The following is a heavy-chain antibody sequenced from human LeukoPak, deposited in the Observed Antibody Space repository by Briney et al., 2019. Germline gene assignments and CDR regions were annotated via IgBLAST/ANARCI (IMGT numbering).Heavy chain of an antibody. V-gene: IGHV4-61*02. Sequence: PSETLSLTCAVSGYSISSGSYYWSWIRQPAGKGLEWIGRIYTSGSTNYNPSLKSRVTISVDTSKNQFSLKLSSVTAADTAVYYCARTGNWGAFDIWGQGTMVTVSS. CDR2: IYTSGST. D-gene: IGHD3-16*01. J-gene: IGHJ3*02. CDR3: ARTGNWGAFDI. CDR1: GYSISSGSYY.